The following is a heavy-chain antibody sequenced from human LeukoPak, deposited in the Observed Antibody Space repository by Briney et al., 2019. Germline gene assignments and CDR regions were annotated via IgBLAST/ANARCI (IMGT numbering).Heavy chain of an antibody. Sequence: EASVKVSCKASGGTFSSYAISWVRQAPGQGLEWMGRIIPIFGTANYAQKFQGRVTITTDESTSTAYMELSSLRSEDTAVYYCARGYSSGWYPNYYYYYYMDVWGKGTTVTVSS. CDR3: ARGYSSGWYPNYYYYYYMDV. V-gene: IGHV1-69*05. CDR1: GGTFSSYA. J-gene: IGHJ6*03. D-gene: IGHD6-19*01. CDR2: IIPIFGTA.